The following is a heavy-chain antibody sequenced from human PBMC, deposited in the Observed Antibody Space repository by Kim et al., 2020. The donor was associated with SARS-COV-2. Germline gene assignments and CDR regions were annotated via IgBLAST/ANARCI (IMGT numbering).Heavy chain of an antibody. D-gene: IGHD5-12*01. CDR1: GGSISSYY. CDR3: ARVGRGRYYFDY. V-gene: IGHV4-59*01. Sequence: SETLSLTCTVSGGSISSYYWSWIRQPPGKGLEWIGYIYYSGSTNYNPSLKSRVTISVDTSKNQFSLKLSSVTAADTAVYYCARVGRGRYYFDYWGQGTLV. J-gene: IGHJ4*02. CDR2: IYYSGST.